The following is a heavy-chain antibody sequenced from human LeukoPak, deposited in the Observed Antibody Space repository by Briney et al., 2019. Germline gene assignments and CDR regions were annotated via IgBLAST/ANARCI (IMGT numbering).Heavy chain of an antibody. CDR2: ISYDGSNK. CDR3: ARALPYSSGWTKSYYYYGMEV. CDR1: VFTFSSYA. D-gene: IGHD6-19*01. Sequence: GGSLRLSCAASVFTFSSYAMHWVRQAPGKGLEWVAVISYDGSNKYYADSVKGRFTISRDNSKNTLYLQMNSLRAEDKAVYYCARALPYSSGWTKSYYYYGMEVWGQGTTVTVPS. V-gene: IGHV3-30-3*01. J-gene: IGHJ6*02.